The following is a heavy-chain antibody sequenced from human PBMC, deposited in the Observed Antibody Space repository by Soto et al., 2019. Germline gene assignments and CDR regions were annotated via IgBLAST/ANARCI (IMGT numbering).Heavy chain of an antibody. CDR2: IYHSGST. CDR3: ARRVGPGMVSADYYYAMDV. Sequence: SETLSITCAVSGGCSSSGGYSWSWLRQPPGKGLEWIGYIYHSGSTYYNPSLKSLVTISVDTSKNQFSLKLSSVSAADTAVYYCARRVGPGMVSADYYYAMDVWGQGTTVTVSS. V-gene: IGHV4-30-2*01. D-gene: IGHD3-10*01. CDR1: GGCSSSGGYS. J-gene: IGHJ6*02.